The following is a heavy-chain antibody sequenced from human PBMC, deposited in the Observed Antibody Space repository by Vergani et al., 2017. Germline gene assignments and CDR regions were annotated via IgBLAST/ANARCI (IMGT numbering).Heavy chain of an antibody. CDR3: AKTAYQLQYYYYYYYMDV. J-gene: IGHJ6*03. D-gene: IGHD2-2*01. V-gene: IGHV3-30*18. CDR2: ISYDGSNK. Sequence: VQLVESGGGLVQPGGSLRLSCAASGFTFSSYGMHWVRQAPGKGLEWVAVISYDGSNKYYADSVKGRFTISRDNSKNTLYLQMNSLRAEDTAVYYCAKTAYQLQYYYYYYYMDVWGKGTTVTVSS. CDR1: GFTFSSYG.